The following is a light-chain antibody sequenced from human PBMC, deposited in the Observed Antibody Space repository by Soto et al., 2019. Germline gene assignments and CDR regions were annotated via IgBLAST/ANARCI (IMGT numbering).Light chain of an antibody. CDR3: QQYANLPQVT. CDR1: QDISNY. V-gene: IGKV1-33*01. CDR2: DAS. J-gene: IGKJ4*01. Sequence: DIQMTQSPSSLSASVGDRVTIACQASQDISNYVSWYQQKPGKVPKLLIYDASNLEIGVPSRFSGSGSGTDCTFTISSLQPEDIATYYCQQYANLPQVTFGGGTTVEIK.